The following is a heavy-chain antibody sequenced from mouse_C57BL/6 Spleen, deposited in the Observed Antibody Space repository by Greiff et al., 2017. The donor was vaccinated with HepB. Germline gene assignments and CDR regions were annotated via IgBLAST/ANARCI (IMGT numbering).Heavy chain of an antibody. J-gene: IGHJ2*01. D-gene: IGHD2-4*01. CDR2: IDPETGGT. Sequence: VQLQQSGAELVRPGASVTLSCKASGYTFTDYEMQWVKQTPVHGLEWIGAIDPETGGTAYNQKFKGKAILTADKSSSTAYMELRSLTSEDSAVYYCSYYDYDRGDYWGQGTTLTVSS. CDR3: SYYDYDRGDY. V-gene: IGHV1-15*01. CDR1: GYTFTDYE.